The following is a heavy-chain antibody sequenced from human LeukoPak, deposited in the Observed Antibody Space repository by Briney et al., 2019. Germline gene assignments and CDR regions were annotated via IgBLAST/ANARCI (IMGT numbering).Heavy chain of an antibody. V-gene: IGHV3-21*01. CDR2: ISSSSSYI. J-gene: IGHJ3*02. CDR3: ARMVVTTSYDAFDI. D-gene: IGHD2-15*01. Sequence: PGGSLGLSCAASGFTFSSYTMNWVRQAPGKGLEWVSSISSSSSYIYYADSVKGRFTISRDEAKNSLYLQMNSLRAEDTAVYYCARMVVTTSYDAFDIWGQGTMVTVSS. CDR1: GFTFSSYT.